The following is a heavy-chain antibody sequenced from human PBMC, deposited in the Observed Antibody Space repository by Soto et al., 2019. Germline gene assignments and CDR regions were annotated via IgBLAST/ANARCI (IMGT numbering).Heavy chain of an antibody. CDR2: ISGSGGST. Sequence: GGSLRLSCAASGFAFSSYAMSWVRQAPGKGLEWVSAISGSGGSTYYADSVKGRFTISRDNSKNTLYLQMNSLRAEDTAVYYCAKERGYCSGGSCYSRYYFDYWGQGTLVTVSS. V-gene: IGHV3-23*01. CDR3: AKERGYCSGGSCYSRYYFDY. J-gene: IGHJ4*02. CDR1: GFAFSSYA. D-gene: IGHD2-15*01.